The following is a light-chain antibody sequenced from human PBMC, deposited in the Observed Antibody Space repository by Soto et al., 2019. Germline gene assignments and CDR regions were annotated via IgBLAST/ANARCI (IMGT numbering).Light chain of an antibody. V-gene: IGLV1-47*01. Sequence: QPVLTQPPSASGTPGQRVTISCSGSSSNIGSNSVYWYQHLPGTAPKVLIYRNNQRPSGVPDRFSGSKSGTSASLAISGLRSEDEADYYCAVWDDSLSGPVFGGGTQLTVL. CDR3: AVWDDSLSGPV. J-gene: IGLJ7*01. CDR2: RNN. CDR1: SSNIGSNS.